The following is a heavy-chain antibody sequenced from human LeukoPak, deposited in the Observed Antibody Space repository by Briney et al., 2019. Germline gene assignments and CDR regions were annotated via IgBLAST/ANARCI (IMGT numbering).Heavy chain of an antibody. V-gene: IGHV3-7*01. D-gene: IGHD3-10*01. CDR3: ARAGGYDY. J-gene: IGHJ4*02. Sequence: PGGSLRLSCAASGFTFRSYWMSWVRQAPGKGLEWVANIKQDGSEKYYVDSVKGRFTISRDNAKNSLYLQMNSLRDEDTAVYYCARAGGYDYWGQGTQLTVSS. CDR2: IKQDGSEK. CDR1: GFTFRSYW.